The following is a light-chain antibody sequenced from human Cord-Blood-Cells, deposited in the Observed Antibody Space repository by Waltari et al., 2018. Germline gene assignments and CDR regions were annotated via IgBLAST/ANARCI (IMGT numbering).Light chain of an antibody. V-gene: IGLV2-14*01. CDR3: SSYTSSSTWV. CDR1: SSDVGGYNY. CDR2: DVS. J-gene: IGLJ3*02. Sequence: QPASVSGSPGQSITISCTGTSSDVGGYNYVSWYQQHPGKAPKLMIYDVSNRPPGVSNRFSGSKSGNTASLTISGLQAEDEADYYCSSYTSSSTWVFGGGTKLTVL.